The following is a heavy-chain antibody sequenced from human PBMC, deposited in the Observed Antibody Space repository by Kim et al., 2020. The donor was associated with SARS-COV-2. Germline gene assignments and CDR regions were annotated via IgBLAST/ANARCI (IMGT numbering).Heavy chain of an antibody. V-gene: IGHV4-39*01. D-gene: IGHD3-16*02. J-gene: IGHJ4*02. CDR1: GGSISSSSYY. Sequence: SETLSLTCTVSGGSISSSSYYWGWIRQPPGKGLEWIGSIYYSGSTYYNPSLKSRVTISVDTSKNQFSLKLSSVTAADTAVYYCGRQRPPFYDYVWGSYRYPFDFRGQGTRDTVSS. CDR3: GRQRPPFYDYVWGSYRYPFDF. CDR2: IYYSGST.